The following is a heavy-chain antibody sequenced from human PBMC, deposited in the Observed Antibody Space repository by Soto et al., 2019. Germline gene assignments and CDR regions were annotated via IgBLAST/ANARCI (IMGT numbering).Heavy chain of an antibody. CDR1: GFTFSDYY. Sequence: LRLSCAASGFTFSDYYMSWIRQAPGKGLEWVSYISSSGSTIYYADSVKGRFTISRDNAKNSLYLQMNSLRAEDTAVYYCARDPGEAAMAEFFDYWGQGTLVTVSS. CDR3: ARDPGEAAMAEFFDY. CDR2: ISSSGSTI. V-gene: IGHV3-11*01. J-gene: IGHJ4*02. D-gene: IGHD5-18*01.